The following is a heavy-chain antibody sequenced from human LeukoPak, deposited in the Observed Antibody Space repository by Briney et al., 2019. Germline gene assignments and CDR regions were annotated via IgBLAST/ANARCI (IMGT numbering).Heavy chain of an antibody. Sequence: GESLKISCEGSGYSFTDYLISWVRQMPGRGLDWMWRIDPSASQTNYNPSFRGHVTISVDKSISSVYLQWSSLQASDTAIYYCARRNRDKAISLDLWDRGTVVTVSS. D-gene: IGHD1-14*01. CDR1: GYSFTDYL. CDR3: ARRNRDKAISLDL. J-gene: IGHJ2*01. CDR2: IDPSASQT. V-gene: IGHV5-10-1*01.